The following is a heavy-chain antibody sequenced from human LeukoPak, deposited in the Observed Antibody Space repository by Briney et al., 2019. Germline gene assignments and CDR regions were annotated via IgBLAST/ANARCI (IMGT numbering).Heavy chain of an antibody. CDR1: GFTFSSYE. D-gene: IGHD3-10*01. Sequence: PGGSLRLSCAASGFTFSSYEMRWVRQAPGKGLEWVSYINSGASVIKYADSVKGRFIVSRDNAKNSLYLRLNSLRAEGTAIYYCAREITDTPDAFDIWGQGTMVTVSS. CDR2: INSGASVI. V-gene: IGHV3-48*03. J-gene: IGHJ3*02. CDR3: AREITDTPDAFDI.